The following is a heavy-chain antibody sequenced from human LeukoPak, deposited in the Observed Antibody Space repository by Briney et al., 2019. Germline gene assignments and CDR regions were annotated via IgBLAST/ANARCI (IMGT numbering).Heavy chain of an antibody. CDR2: IYYSGST. Sequence: SETLSLTCTVSGGSVSSGSYYWSWIRQPPGKGLEWIVYIYYSGSTNYNPSLKSRVTILVDTSKNQFSLKLSSVTAADTAVYYCVYSSGWYYFDYWGQGTLVTVSS. J-gene: IGHJ4*02. V-gene: IGHV4-61*01. CDR1: GGSVSSGSYY. D-gene: IGHD6-19*01. CDR3: VYSSGWYYFDY.